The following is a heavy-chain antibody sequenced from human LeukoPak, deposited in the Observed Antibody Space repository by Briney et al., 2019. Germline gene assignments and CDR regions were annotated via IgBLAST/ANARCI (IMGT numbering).Heavy chain of an antibody. D-gene: IGHD3-22*01. J-gene: IGHJ6*02. CDR2: MYLSGTT. CDR1: GDSFSSHY. CDR3: ARENYYCSSGYSEGMDV. Sequence: SETLSLTCTVYGDSFSSHYWTWVRQPAGKGLEWIGRMYLSGTTNYNPSLRSRVTMSIDSSKNQFSLRLSSVTAADTAVYYCARENYYCSSGYSEGMDVWGQGTTVTVS. V-gene: IGHV4-4*07.